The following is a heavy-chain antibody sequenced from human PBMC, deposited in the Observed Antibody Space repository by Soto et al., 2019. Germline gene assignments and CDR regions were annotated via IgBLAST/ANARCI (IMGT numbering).Heavy chain of an antibody. CDR2: IIPIFGTA. V-gene: IGHV1-69*01. D-gene: IGHD3-22*01. CDR3: ARGSSEYYYDSSGYYSGFDY. CDR1: GGTFSSYA. J-gene: IGHJ4*02. Sequence: QVQLVQSGAEVKKPGSSVKVSCKASGGTFSSYAISWVRQAPGQGLEWMGGIIPIFGTANYAQKFQGRVTITADESTSTAYMGLSSLRSEDTAVYYCARGSSEYYYDSSGYYSGFDYWGQGTLVTVSS.